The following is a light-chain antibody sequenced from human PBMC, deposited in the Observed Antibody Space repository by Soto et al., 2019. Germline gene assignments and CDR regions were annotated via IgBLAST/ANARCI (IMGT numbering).Light chain of an antibody. CDR1: QSVTSSY. J-gene: IGKJ1*01. V-gene: IGKV3D-20*02. Sequence: IVLTQSPGTLSLSPGERATRSCRASQSVTSSYLAWYQQKPGQAPRLLIYDASNRATGIPARFSGSGSGTDFTLTISSLESDDFAIYYCQQRYSWLRVFGPGTKVDIK. CDR2: DAS. CDR3: QQRYSWLRV.